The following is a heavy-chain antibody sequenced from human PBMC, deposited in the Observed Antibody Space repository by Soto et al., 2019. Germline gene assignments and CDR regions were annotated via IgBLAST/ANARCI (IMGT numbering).Heavy chain of an antibody. CDR3: ASQLKGPHNRGWLDY. J-gene: IGHJ4*02. Sequence: PSETLSLTCTVSGGSISSSSYYWGWIRQPPGKGLEWIGSIYYSGSTYYNPSLQSRVTISVDTSKNQFSLKLSSVTAADTAVYYYASQLKGPHNRGWLDYWGQGTLVTVYS. V-gene: IGHV4-39*01. CDR1: GGSISSSSYY. D-gene: IGHD6-19*01. CDR2: IYYSGST.